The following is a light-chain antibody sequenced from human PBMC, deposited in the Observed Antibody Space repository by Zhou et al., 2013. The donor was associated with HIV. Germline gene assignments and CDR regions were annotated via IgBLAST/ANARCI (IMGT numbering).Light chain of an antibody. V-gene: IGKV1-12*01. CDR2: GAT. CDR3: QQTDFFPPYT. CDR1: RGITTS. J-gene: IGKJ2*01. Sequence: DIQMTQSPSSVSASIGDRVTISCRASRGITTSLAWFQLKPGKSPSLLIYGATNLQRGVPSRFSGSGSGTEFTLTISGLQPEDFATYYCQQTDFFPPYTFGQGTKVEIK.